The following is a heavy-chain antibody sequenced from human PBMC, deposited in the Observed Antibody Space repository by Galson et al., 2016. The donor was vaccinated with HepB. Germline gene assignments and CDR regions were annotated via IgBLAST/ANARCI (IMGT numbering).Heavy chain of an antibody. V-gene: IGHV2-5*02. CDR3: AHTDLSMWFDP. Sequence: PALVTPTQTLTLTCTFSGFSLNTSGVGVGWIRQPPGEALEWLARVYWADDKRSTPSLKTRLTITKDTSKNQVLLTMANMAPVATATYYCAHTDLSMWFDPWGQGTLVTVSS. D-gene: IGHD3-3*01. CDR1: GFSLNTSGVG. CDR2: VYWADDK. J-gene: IGHJ5*02.